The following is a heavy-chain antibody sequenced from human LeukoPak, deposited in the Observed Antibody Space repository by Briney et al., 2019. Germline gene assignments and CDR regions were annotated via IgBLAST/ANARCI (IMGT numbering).Heavy chain of an antibody. V-gene: IGHV3-23*01. D-gene: IGHD6-13*01. CDR1: GFTFSSYA. CDR3: AKSGTPGYSSSWYPNWFDP. Sequence: GGSLRLSCAASGFTFSSYAMSWVRQAPGKGLEWVSAISGSGGSTYYADSVKGRFTISRDNSKNTLYLHMNSLIAEDTAVYYCAKSGTPGYSSSWYPNWFDPWGQGTLVTVSS. J-gene: IGHJ5*02. CDR2: ISGSGGST.